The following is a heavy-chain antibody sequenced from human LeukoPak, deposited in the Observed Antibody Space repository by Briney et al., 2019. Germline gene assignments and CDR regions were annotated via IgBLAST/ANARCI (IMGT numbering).Heavy chain of an antibody. CDR2: IYYSGTT. D-gene: IGHD6-13*01. J-gene: IGHJ4*02. V-gene: IGHV4-59*01. CDR3: ARGVYIAAAQYGY. CDR1: GGSISNYY. Sequence: SETLSLTCTVSGGSISNYYWSWIRQPPGKGLEWIGYIYYSGTTNYNPSLKSRVTISVDTSKNQFSLKLNSVTAADTAVYYCARGVYIAAAQYGYWGQGTLVTVFS.